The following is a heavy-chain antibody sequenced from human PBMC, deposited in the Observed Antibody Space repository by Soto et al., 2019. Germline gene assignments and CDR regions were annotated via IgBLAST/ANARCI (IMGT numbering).Heavy chain of an antibody. Sequence: ASVKVSCKASGYTFTNFHLHWVRLAPGQGLEWMGMIAPSGGSTSYAQKFQGRVTMTTDTSTSTAYMELRSLRSGDTAVYYCARVRTIFGVVNYYYYGMDLWGQGTTVTVSS. J-gene: IGHJ6*02. CDR1: GYTFTNFH. D-gene: IGHD3-3*01. V-gene: IGHV1-46*01. CDR2: IAPSGGST. CDR3: ARVRTIFGVVNYYYYGMDL.